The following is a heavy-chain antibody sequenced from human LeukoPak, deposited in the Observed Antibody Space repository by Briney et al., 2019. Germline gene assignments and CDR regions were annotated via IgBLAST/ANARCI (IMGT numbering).Heavy chain of an antibody. V-gene: IGHV4-34*01. CDR2: INHSGST. CDR1: GGSFSGYY. J-gene: IGHJ4*02. CDR3: ARRPYSSSSYYFDY. D-gene: IGHD6-6*01. Sequence: PSETLSLTCAVYGGSFSGYYWSWIRQPPGKGLEWIGEINHSGSTNYNPSLKSRVTISVDTSKNQFSLKLSSVTAADTAVYYCARRPYSSSSYYFDYWGQGTLVTVSS.